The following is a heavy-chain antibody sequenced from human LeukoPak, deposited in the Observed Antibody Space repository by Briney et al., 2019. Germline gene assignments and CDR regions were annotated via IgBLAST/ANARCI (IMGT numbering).Heavy chain of an antibody. CDR1: GFTFSSYE. Sequence: GGSLRLSCAASGFTFSSYEMNWVRQAPGKGLEWVSYISSSGSTIYYADSVKGRFTVSRDNAKNSLHLQMNSLRAEDTAVYYSARIGDGDLPLDYWGQGTLVTVSS. D-gene: IGHD4-17*01. CDR3: ARIGDGDLPLDY. V-gene: IGHV3-48*03. CDR2: ISSSGSTI. J-gene: IGHJ4*02.